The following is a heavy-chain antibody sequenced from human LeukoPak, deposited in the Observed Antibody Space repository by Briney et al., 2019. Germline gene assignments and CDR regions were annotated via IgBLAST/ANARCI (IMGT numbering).Heavy chain of an antibody. CDR3: ARSHSSSSGYFQH. J-gene: IGHJ1*01. Sequence: PGGSLRLSCTASGFTFSDYYMTWIRQAPGKGLEWVSYISSSGSTIYYADSVKGRFTISRDNAKNSLYLQMNSLRAEDTAVYYCARSHSSSSGYFQHWGQGTLVTVSS. CDR2: ISSSGSTI. V-gene: IGHV3-11*04. CDR1: GFTFSDYY. D-gene: IGHD6-6*01.